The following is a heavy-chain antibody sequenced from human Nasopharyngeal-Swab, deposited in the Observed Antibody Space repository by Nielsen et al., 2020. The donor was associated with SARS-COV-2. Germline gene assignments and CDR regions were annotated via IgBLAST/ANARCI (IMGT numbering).Heavy chain of an antibody. J-gene: IGHJ6*02. Sequence: ASVNVSCKASGYTFTSYYLHWVRQAPGQGLEWMGIINPTDGSTSYAQKFEGRVTMTRVTSTSTVYMELNSLRSEDTAVYYCARVLPFRITGTSGMGVWGQGTTVTVSS. CDR1: GYTFTSYY. V-gene: IGHV1-46*01. D-gene: IGHD1-7*01. CDR2: INPTDGST. CDR3: ARVLPFRITGTSGMGV.